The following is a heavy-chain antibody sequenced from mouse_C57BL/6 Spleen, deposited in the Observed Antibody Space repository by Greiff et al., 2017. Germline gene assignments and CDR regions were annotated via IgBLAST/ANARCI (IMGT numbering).Heavy chain of an antibody. CDR3: ARVGYGNYLDY. J-gene: IGHJ2*01. D-gene: IGHD2-10*02. V-gene: IGHV1-82*01. Sequence: VQLQQSGPELVKPGASVKISCKASGYAFSSSWMNWVKQRPGKGLEWIGRIYPGDGDTNYNGKFKGKATLTADKSSSTAYMQLSSLTSEDSAVXFCARVGYGNYLDYWGQGTTLTVSS. CDR2: IYPGDGDT. CDR1: GYAFSSSW.